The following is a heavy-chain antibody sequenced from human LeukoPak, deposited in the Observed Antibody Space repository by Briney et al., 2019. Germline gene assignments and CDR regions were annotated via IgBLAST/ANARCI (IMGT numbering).Heavy chain of an antibody. D-gene: IGHD3-22*01. CDR2: VWNDGSNK. CDR1: GFTFSTYG. V-gene: IGHV3-33*06. Sequence: GGSLRLSCAVSGFTFSTYGMHWVRQAPGKGLEWVALVWNDGSNKYYADSVKGRFTISRDNSKNTLYLQMNSLRAEDTAVYYCAKDRYYDNSANHYESESWGQGTLVTVSS. J-gene: IGHJ5*02. CDR3: AKDRYYDNSANHYESES.